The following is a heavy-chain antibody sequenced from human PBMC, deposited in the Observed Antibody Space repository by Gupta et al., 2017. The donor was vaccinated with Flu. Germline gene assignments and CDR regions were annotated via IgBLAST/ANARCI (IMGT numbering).Heavy chain of an antibody. Sequence: QVQPVQSGAEVTTPGASVKVSCKASGYTFTSYGISWVRQAPGQGLEWMGWISAYKGNTNYAQKLQGRVTMTTDTSTSTAYMELRSLRSDDTAVYYCARDQSYYDSSMGEYWGQGTLVTVSS. CDR2: ISAYKGNT. CDR3: ARDQSYYDSSMGEY. V-gene: IGHV1-18*04. CDR1: GYTFTSYG. D-gene: IGHD3-22*01. J-gene: IGHJ4*02.